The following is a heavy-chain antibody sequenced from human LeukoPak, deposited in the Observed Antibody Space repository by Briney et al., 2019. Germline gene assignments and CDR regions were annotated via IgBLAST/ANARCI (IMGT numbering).Heavy chain of an antibody. D-gene: IGHD3-9*01. J-gene: IGHJ1*01. V-gene: IGHV4-34*01. Sequence: SETLSLTCAVSGGSFSGYYWSWIRQPPGKGLEWIGEINHSGSTNYNPSLKSRVTISVDTSKNQFSLKLSSVTAADTAVYYCARGRTISSAIRYFQHWGQGTLVTVSS. CDR3: ARGRTISSAIRYFQH. CDR2: INHSGST. CDR1: GGSFSGYY.